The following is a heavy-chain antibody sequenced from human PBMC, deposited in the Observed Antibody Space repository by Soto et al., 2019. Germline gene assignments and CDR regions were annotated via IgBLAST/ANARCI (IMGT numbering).Heavy chain of an antibody. CDR3: ASDNRRGLYTY. D-gene: IGHD1-1*01. J-gene: IGHJ1*01. CDR1: GGSISSGGYS. Sequence: SETLSLTCAVSGGSISSGGYSWSWIRQPPGKGLEWIGYIYHSGSTYYNPSLKSRVTISVDRSKNQFSLKLSSVTAADTAVYYCASDNRRGLYTYCGQGTLVTVSS. V-gene: IGHV4-30-2*01. CDR2: IYHSGST.